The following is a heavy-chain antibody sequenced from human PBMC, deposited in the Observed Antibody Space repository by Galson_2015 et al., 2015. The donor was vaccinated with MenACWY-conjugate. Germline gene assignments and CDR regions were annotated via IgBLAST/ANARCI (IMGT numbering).Heavy chain of an antibody. CDR3: ARDGGGGTPFDC. J-gene: IGHJ4*02. CDR1: GFTIGRYW. CDR2: ITVDATNT. Sequence: SLRLSCAASGFTIGRYWIHWVRQVPGKGPVWISCITVDATNTEFADSVKGRFALSRDNARNTVYLQMNSLTAGDTAVYYCARDGGGGTPFDCWGQGTLVTVSS. V-gene: IGHV3-74*03. D-gene: IGHD1-26*01.